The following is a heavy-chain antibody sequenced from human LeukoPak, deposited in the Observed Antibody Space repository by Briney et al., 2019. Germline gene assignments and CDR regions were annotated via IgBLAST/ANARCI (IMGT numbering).Heavy chain of an antibody. CDR3: ARAPLRQYYDILTGYYNPFDY. D-gene: IGHD3-9*01. J-gene: IGHJ4*02. CDR2: INPNSGGT. V-gene: IGHV1-2*02. CDR1: GYTFPGYY. Sequence: ASVKVSCKASGYTFPGYYMHWVRQAPGQGLEWMGWINPNSGGTNYAQKFQGRVTMTRDTSISTAYMELSRLRSDDTAVYYCARAPLRQYYDILTGYYNPFDYWGQGTLVTVSS.